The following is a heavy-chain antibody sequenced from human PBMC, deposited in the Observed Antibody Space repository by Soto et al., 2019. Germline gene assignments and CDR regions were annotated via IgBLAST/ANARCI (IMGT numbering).Heavy chain of an antibody. CDR3: ARALYDFWSGYTTYYYYYMDV. J-gene: IGHJ6*03. CDR1: GYTFTSYG. D-gene: IGHD3-3*01. V-gene: IGHV1-18*01. Sequence: ASVKVSCKASGYTFTSYGISWVRQAPGQGLEWMGWISAYNGNTNYAQKLQGRVTMTTDTSTSTAYMELRSLRSDDTAVYYCARALYDFWSGYTTYYYYYMDVWGKGTKVTVSS. CDR2: ISAYNGNT.